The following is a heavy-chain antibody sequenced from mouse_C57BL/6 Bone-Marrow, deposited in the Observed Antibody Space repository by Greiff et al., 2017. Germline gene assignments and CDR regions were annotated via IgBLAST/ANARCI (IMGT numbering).Heavy chain of an antibody. CDR3: ARLGYGSEAMDY. CDR1: GFTFSSYG. V-gene: IGHV5-6*01. J-gene: IGHJ4*01. D-gene: IGHD1-1*01. Sequence: EVQRVESGGDLVKPGGSLKLSCAASGFTFSSYGMSWVRQTPDKRLEWVATISSGGSYTYYPDRVKGRFTISRDNAKNTLYLQMSSLKSEDTAMYYCARLGYGSEAMDYWGQGTSVTVSS. CDR2: ISSGGSYT.